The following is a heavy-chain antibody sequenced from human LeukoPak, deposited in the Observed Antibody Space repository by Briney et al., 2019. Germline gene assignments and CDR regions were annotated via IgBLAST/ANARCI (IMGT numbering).Heavy chain of an antibody. J-gene: IGHJ4*02. Sequence: ASVKVSCKTSGYTXTSCYMHWVRQAPGQGLEWMGMINPSAGSTRYAQKFQGRVTMTTDTSTSTVYMELSSLRSEDTAVYYCARGGCGDSAAPFDDWGQGTLVPVSS. CDR1: GYTXTSCY. D-gene: IGHD2-21*02. CDR3: ARGGCGDSAAPFDD. V-gene: IGHV1-46*01. CDR2: INPSAGST.